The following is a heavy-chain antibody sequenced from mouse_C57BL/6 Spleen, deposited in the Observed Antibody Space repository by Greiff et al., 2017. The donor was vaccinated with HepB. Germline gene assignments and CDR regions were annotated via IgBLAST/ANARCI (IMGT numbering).Heavy chain of an antibody. CDR1: GYTFTSYW. V-gene: IGHV1-55*01. Sequence: QVQLQQPGAELVKPGASVKMSCKASGYTFTSYWITWVKQRPGQGLEWIGHIYPGSGSTNYNEKFKSKATLTVDTSSSTAYMQLSSLTSEDSAVYYCARQDGDSNLAYWGQGTLVTVSA. J-gene: IGHJ3*01. D-gene: IGHD2-5*01. CDR3: ARQDGDSNLAY. CDR2: IYPGSGST.